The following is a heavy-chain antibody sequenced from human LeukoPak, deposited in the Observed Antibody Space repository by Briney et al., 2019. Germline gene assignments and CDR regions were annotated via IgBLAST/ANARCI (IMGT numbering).Heavy chain of an antibody. CDR1: GDSVSSNSAA. CDR3: ARALYCLGGGCYSYRFDY. D-gene: IGHD2-15*01. J-gene: IGHJ4*02. V-gene: IGHV6-1*01. CDR2: TYYRSKWYN. Sequence: SQTLSLTCAISGDSVSSNSAARNWIRQSPSRGLEWLGRTYYRSKWYNDYEVSVKSRIIINVDTSKNQFSLQLNSVTPEDTAVYYCARALYCLGGGCYSYRFDYWGQGALVTVSS.